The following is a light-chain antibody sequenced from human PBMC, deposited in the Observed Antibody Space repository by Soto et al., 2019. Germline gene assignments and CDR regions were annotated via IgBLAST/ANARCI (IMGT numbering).Light chain of an antibody. CDR3: AAWDDSLNGLV. J-gene: IGLJ1*01. CDR1: SSNIGNNA. V-gene: IGLV1-36*01. Sequence: QSVLTQPPSVSEAPRQRVTISCSGSSSNIGNNAVNWYQQLPGKAPKLLIYYDDLLPSGVSDRFSGSKPGTSASLAISGLQSEDEADYYCAAWDDSLNGLVFGTGTKVTVL. CDR2: YDD.